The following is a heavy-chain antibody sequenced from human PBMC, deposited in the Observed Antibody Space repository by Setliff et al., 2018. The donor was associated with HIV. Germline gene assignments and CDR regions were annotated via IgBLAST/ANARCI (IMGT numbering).Heavy chain of an antibody. D-gene: IGHD3-16*01. V-gene: IGHV1-3*04. CDR1: GYTFSEYA. CDR2: IDTDNGYR. J-gene: IGHJ4*02. Sequence: ASVKVSCKASGYTFSEYAIHWVRQAPGQRLEWMGRIDTDNGYRRYSPKLQGRVTISSDNSKSVVYLQMTSLRAEDTAVYYCAKSAFGGVSPFDYWGQGTLVTVSS. CDR3: AKSAFGGVSPFDY.